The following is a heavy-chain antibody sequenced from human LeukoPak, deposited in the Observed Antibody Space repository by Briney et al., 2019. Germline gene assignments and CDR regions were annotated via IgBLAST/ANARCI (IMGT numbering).Heavy chain of an antibody. CDR2: INPSSGST. Sequence: ASVKVSCKSSGYTFTSYYMHWVRQAPGQGLEWMGLINPSSGSTSYAQKFQGRVTVTRDTSTRTVYMELSSLRNEDTAVYHCARCYDSSGPRGMDAWGQGTTVTVSS. V-gene: IGHV1-46*01. D-gene: IGHD3-22*01. CDR1: GYTFTSYY. J-gene: IGHJ6*02. CDR3: ARCYDSSGPRGMDA.